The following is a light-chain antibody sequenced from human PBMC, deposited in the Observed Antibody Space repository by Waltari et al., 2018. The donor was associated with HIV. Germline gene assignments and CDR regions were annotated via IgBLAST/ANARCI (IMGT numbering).Light chain of an antibody. CDR3: ASWDDNLGHWV. V-gene: IGLV1-44*01. CDR1: KSNVGNNF. Sequence: QSVLTQPPSASRTPGQRVLMSCSGTKSNVGNNFVSWVQQVPGGAPKLVIYRNDRRPSGVPDRFSGAKSGSSASLAISGLQSDDEADYFCASWDDNLGHWVFGVGTKLTV. J-gene: IGLJ3*02. CDR2: RND.